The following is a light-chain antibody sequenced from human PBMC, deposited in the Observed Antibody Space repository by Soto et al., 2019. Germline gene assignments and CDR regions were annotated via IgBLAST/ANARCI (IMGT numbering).Light chain of an antibody. J-gene: IGLJ1*01. CDR1: DNDVGGYNY. CDR3: RSYTSSATYG. CDR2: DVT. Sequence: QSVLTQPASVSGSPGRSITLSCTGTDNDVGGYNYVSWYQQYPAKPPTLIIYDVTNRPAGGSMHFPRSMSVSTASLPISRFRPEDEGDYYCRSYTSSATYGFGSGTKVTVL. V-gene: IGLV2-14*01.